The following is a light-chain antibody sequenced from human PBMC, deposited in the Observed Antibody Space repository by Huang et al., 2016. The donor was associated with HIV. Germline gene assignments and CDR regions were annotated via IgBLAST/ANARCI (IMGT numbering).Light chain of an antibody. CDR3: QQYHSLPWT. CDR1: QGIGNS. V-gene: IGKV1-NL1*01. J-gene: IGKJ1*01. Sequence: DIQMTQSPSSLSASVGDRVNITCRASQGIGNSLAWYQQKPGKAPRLLMYATSTLESGVPSRFSGSGSGTHYTLTINTLQPEDIASYYCQQYHSLPWTFGQGTKVEIK. CDR2: ATS.